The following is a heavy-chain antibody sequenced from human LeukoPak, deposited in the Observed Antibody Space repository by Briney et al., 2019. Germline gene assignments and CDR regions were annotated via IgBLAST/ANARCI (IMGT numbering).Heavy chain of an antibody. D-gene: IGHD3-10*01. CDR1: GYTFTGYY. CDR2: INPNSGAT. J-gene: IGHJ5*02. Sequence: ASVKVSCKASGYTFTGYYMHWVRQTPGQGLEWMGWINPNSGATNYAQKFQGRVTLTRDTSISTASMELSRLKSDDTAVYYCAGGSDVSLWFGDLFLDPWGQGTLVTVSS. CDR3: AGGSDVSLWFGDLFLDP. V-gene: IGHV1-2*02.